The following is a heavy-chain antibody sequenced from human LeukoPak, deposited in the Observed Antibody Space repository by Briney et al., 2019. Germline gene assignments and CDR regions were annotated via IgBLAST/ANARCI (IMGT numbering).Heavy chain of an antibody. Sequence: SETLSLTCTVSGGSISSYYWSWIRQPPGKGLEWIGYIYYSGSTNYNPSLKSRVTISVDTSKNQFSLKLSSVTAADTAVYYCASAFYDILTGYVGYYFDYWGQGTLVTVSS. CDR2: IYYSGST. D-gene: IGHD3-9*01. V-gene: IGHV4-59*01. J-gene: IGHJ4*02. CDR3: ASAFYDILTGYVGYYFDY. CDR1: GGSISSYY.